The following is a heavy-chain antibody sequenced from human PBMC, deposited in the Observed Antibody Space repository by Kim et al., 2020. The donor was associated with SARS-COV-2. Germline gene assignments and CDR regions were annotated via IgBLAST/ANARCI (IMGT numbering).Heavy chain of an antibody. V-gene: IGHV3-21*01. CDR2: ISSSSSYI. J-gene: IGHJ6*02. Sequence: GGSLRLSCAASVFTFSSYSMNWVRQAPGKGLEWVSSISSSSSYIYYADSVKGRFTISRDNAKNSLYLQMNSLRAEDTAVYYCARVSTIFGVVIWAGYYYGMDVWGQGTTVTVSS. D-gene: IGHD3-3*01. CDR1: VFTFSSYS. CDR3: ARVSTIFGVVIWAGYYYGMDV.